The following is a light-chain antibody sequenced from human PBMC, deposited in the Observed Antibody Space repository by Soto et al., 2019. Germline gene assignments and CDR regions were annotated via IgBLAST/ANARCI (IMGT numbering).Light chain of an antibody. V-gene: IGKV1-9*01. CDR1: QGISSF. Sequence: DIQLTQSPSFLSASVGDRVTITCRASQGISSFLAWYQQKPGKAPNLLIYAASTLQRVVPSRFAVSGSGKEINITISILQPEDCATYYCQQVKSYPITFGQWTRLDSK. CDR2: AAS. J-gene: IGKJ5*01. CDR3: QQVKSYPIT.